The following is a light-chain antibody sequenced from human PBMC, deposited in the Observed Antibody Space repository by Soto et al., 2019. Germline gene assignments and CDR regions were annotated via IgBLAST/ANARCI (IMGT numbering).Light chain of an antibody. CDR1: SSDVGTYNY. V-gene: IGLV2-14*01. CDR3: SPSTSSSTLSYV. CDR2: EVS. J-gene: IGLJ1*01. Sequence: QSALTQPASVSGSPGQSITISCTGTSSDVGTYNYVSWYQQHPGKAPKLMIYEVSDRPSGVSNRFSGSKSGNTASLTISGLQAEDEADYYCSPSTSSSTLSYVFGTGTKLTVL.